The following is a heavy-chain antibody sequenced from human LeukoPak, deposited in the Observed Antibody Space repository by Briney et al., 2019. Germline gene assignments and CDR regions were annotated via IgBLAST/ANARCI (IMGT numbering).Heavy chain of an antibody. CDR3: ARRGIRGVTH. J-gene: IGHJ4*02. V-gene: IGHV4-61*02. Sequence: PSETLSLTCTVSGGSISSGSYYWSWIRQPAGKGLEWIWRIYTSGSTNYNPSLKSRVTLPVDTSKNQFSLKLSSVTAADTAVYYCARRGIRGVTHWGQGTLVTVSS. CDR2: IYTSGST. D-gene: IGHD3-10*01. CDR1: GGSISSGSYY.